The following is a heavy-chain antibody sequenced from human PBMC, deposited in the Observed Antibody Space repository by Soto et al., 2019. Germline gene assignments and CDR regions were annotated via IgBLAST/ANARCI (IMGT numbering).Heavy chain of an antibody. J-gene: IGHJ3*02. D-gene: IGHD2-2*01. CDR1: GFIFSSYS. Sequence: GGSLRLSCAASGFIFSSYSMNWVRQAPGKGLEWVSYISSSSSTIYYADSVKGRFTISRDNAKNSLYLQMNSLTDEDTAVYYCARESYCRRTRCYPEAFDIWGQAPMVTGS. CDR3: ARESYCRRTRCYPEAFDI. CDR2: ISSSSSTI. V-gene: IGHV3-48*02.